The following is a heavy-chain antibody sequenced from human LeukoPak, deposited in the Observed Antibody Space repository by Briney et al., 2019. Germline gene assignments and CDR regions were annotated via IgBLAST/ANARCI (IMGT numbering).Heavy chain of an antibody. CDR2: IYHSGST. CDR3: ARDGSSSSSGVDY. Sequence: PSETLSLTCTVSGGSISSGGYYWSWIRQPPGKGLEWIGYIYHSGSTYYNPSFKSRVTISVDRSKNQFSLKLSSVTAADTAVYYCARDGSSSSSGVDYWGQGTLVTVSS. CDR1: GGSISSGGYY. D-gene: IGHD6-6*01. J-gene: IGHJ4*02. V-gene: IGHV4-30-2*01.